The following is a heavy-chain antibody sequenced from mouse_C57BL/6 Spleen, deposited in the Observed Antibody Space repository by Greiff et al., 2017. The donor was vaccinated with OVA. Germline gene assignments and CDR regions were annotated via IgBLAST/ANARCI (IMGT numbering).Heavy chain of an antibody. Sequence: QVHVKQSGTELVKPGASVKLSCKASGYTFTSYWMHWVKQRPGQGLEWIGNINPSNGGTNYNEKFKSKATLTVDKSSSTAYMQLSSLTSEDSAVYYCARSGYYTLFDYWGQGTTLTVSS. J-gene: IGHJ2*01. CDR2: INPSNGGT. CDR3: ARSGYYTLFDY. D-gene: IGHD2-12*01. CDR1: GYTFTSYW. V-gene: IGHV1-53*01.